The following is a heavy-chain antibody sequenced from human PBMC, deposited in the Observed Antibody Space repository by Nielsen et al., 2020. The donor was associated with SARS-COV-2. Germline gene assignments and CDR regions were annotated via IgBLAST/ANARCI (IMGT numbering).Heavy chain of an antibody. Sequence: ASVKVSCKASGYTFTGYYMHWVRQAPGQGLEWMGRINPNSGGTNYAQKFQGRVTMTRDTSISTAYMELSRLRSDDTAVYYCARGKWLLPSTNDAFDIWGQGTMVTVSS. D-gene: IGHD5-18*01. CDR1: GYTFTGYY. V-gene: IGHV1-2*06. J-gene: IGHJ3*02. CDR3: ARGKWLLPSTNDAFDI. CDR2: INPNSGGT.